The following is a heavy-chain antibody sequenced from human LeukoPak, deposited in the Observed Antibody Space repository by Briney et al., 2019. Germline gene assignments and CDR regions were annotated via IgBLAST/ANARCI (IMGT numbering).Heavy chain of an antibody. Sequence: PSETLSLTCTVSGGSISSSSYYWGWIRQPPGKGLEWIGSIYYSGSTYYNPSLKSRVTISVDTSKNQFPLKLSSVTAADTAVYYCARLRSGYSYYYHYYMDVWGKGTTVTVSS. CDR2: IYYSGST. J-gene: IGHJ6*03. CDR3: ARLRSGYSYYYHYYMDV. CDR1: GGSISSSSYY. V-gene: IGHV4-39*06. D-gene: IGHD3-3*01.